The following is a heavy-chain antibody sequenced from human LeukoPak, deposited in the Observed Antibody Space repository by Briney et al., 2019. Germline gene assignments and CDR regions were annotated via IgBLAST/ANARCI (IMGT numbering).Heavy chain of an antibody. V-gene: IGHV4-59*01. CDR2: IYYSGST. D-gene: IGHD2-2*01. J-gene: IGHJ5*02. Sequence: SETLSLTCTVSGGSISSYYWSWIRQPPGKGLEWIGCIYYSGSTNYNPSLKSRVTISVDTSKNQFSLKLSSVTAADTAVYYCARAAVPAAMERTPENWFDPWGQGTLVTVSS. CDR3: ARAAVPAAMERTPENWFDP. CDR1: GGSISSYY.